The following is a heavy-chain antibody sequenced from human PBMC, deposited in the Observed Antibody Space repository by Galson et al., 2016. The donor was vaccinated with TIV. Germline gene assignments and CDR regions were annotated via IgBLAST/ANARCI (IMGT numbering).Heavy chain of an antibody. J-gene: IGHJ6*02. V-gene: IGHV5-51*01. Sequence: QSGAEVKKPGESLKIACKTSGYKFSTYWMSWVRQMPGKGPEWVGHIYPGDSDTRYSPSFQGHVTISADKSIDTAYLQWCSLKASDSAIYYCARHGYDFWNGQDYFCYGMDVWGQGTTVIVSS. CDR2: IYPGDSDT. D-gene: IGHD3-3*01. CDR3: ARHGYDFWNGQDYFCYGMDV. CDR1: GYKFSTYW.